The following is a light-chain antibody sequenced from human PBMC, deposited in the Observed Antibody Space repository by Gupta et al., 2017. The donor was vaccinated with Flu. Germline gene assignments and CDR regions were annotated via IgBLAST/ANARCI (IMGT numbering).Light chain of an antibody. CDR1: QSLRSNY. J-gene: IGKJ1*01. CDR3: QQEDLSPKT. V-gene: IGKV3-20*01. Sequence: GTLYLSPGERGTRSCRARQSLRSNYVAWYQQKPGQGPKLLIFGASNRATGTPDRFSGGGSGTEFTLTISRREPEDFAVYYCQQEDLSPKTFGQGTKVEV. CDR2: GAS.